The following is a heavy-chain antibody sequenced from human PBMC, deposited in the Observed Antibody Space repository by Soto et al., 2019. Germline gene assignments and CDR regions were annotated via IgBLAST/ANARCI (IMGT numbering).Heavy chain of an antibody. Sequence: GGSLRLSCAASGFTFSNAWMNWVRQAPGKGLEWVGRIKSKTDGGTTDYAAPVKGRFTISRDDSKNTLYLQMNSLKTEDTAFYYCTTALPPLGYTPRAYWGKGTLVPFTS. CDR2: IKSKTDGGTT. J-gene: IGHJ4*02. CDR3: TTALPPLGYTPRAY. D-gene: IGHD1-1*01. V-gene: IGHV3-15*07. CDR1: GFTFSNAW.